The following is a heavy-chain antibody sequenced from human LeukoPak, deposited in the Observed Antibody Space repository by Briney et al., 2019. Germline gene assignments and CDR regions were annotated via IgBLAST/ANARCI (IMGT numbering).Heavy chain of an antibody. CDR2: IIPIFGTA. V-gene: IGHV1-69*01. CDR1: GGTFSSYA. J-gene: IGHJ1*01. CDR3: ARGVGVRYFDWLLSTAEYFQH. D-gene: IGHD3-9*01. Sequence: SVKVSCKASGGTFSSYAISWVRQAPGQGLEWMGGIIPIFGTANYAQKFQGRVTITADESTSTAYMELSSLRSEDTAVYYCARGVGVRYFDWLLSTAEYFQHWGQGTLVAVSS.